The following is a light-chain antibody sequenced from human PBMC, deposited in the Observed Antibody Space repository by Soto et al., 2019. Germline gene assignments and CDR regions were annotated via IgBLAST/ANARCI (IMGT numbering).Light chain of an antibody. Sequence: DIEMTQSPATLSVSPGERAALSCRASQSISGNLDWYQQTPGQAPRLLIYGAFTMPTGIPSRFSGSGFGTEFTLTISSLQSEDFAAYYCQQYYYTPPAFGQGTRLEI. J-gene: IGKJ5*01. CDR1: QSISGN. CDR2: GAF. CDR3: QQYYYTPPA. V-gene: IGKV3-15*01.